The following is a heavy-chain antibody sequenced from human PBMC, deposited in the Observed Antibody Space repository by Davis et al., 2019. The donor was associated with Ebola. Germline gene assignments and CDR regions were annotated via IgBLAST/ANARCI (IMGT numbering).Heavy chain of an antibody. CDR1: GSPLSDYG. Sequence: GESLKISCTVSGSPLSDYGMHWVRQAPGKGLEWVAVMSNDGSNKYYADSVKGRFTISRDTSKNTLYLQVNSLRAEDTAVYYCAKWSGNDPIYYLDYWGQGTPVTVSA. CDR2: MSNDGSNK. CDR3: AKWSGNDPIYYLDY. J-gene: IGHJ4*02. V-gene: IGHV3-30*18. D-gene: IGHD1-1*01.